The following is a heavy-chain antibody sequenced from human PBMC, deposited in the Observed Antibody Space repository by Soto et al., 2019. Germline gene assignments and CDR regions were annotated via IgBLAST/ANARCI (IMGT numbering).Heavy chain of an antibody. J-gene: IGHJ5*02. D-gene: IGHD6-13*01. CDR1: GYTFTSYY. V-gene: IGHV1-46*01. CDR2: INPSGGST. CDR3: ARVRAAAGHT. Sequence: ASVKVSCKASGYTFTSYYMHWVRQAPGQGLEWMGIINPSGGSTSYAQKFQGRVTITADKSTSTAYMELSSLRSEDTAVYYCARVRAAAGHTWGQGTLVTVSS.